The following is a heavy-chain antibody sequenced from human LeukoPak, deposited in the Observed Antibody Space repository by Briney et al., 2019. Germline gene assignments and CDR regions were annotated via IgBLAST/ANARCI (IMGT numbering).Heavy chain of an antibody. J-gene: IGHJ4*02. V-gene: IGHV4-59*08. CDR2: IYYSGTT. Sequence: KPSETLSLTCSVSDDSISSYYWSWFRQPPGKGLEYIGYIYYSGTTNYNTSLKSRVTMSVDTSRNQVSLRLTSVTAADTVVYYCARHRRSGGFDSPPRDWGQGSLVTVSS. D-gene: IGHD5-12*01. CDR3: ARHRRSGGFDSPPRD. CDR1: DDSISSYY.